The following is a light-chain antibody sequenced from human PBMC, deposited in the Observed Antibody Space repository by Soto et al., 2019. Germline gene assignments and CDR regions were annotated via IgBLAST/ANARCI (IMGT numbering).Light chain of an antibody. CDR1: QSVSSH. J-gene: IGKJ4*01. CDR2: GAS. Sequence: EIVLAQSPGTLSLSPGESATLSCLASQSVSSHLAWYQQRPGQAPRLLIYGASSRATGIPDRFSGSGSGTDFTLTISRLEPEDFALYYCQQYGNSPPLTFGGGTKVDIK. V-gene: IGKV3-20*01. CDR3: QQYGNSPPLT.